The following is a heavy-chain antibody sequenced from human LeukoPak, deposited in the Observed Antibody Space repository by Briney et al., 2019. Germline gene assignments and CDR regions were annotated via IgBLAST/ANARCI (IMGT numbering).Heavy chain of an antibody. CDR2: VYTGGRT. V-gene: IGHV3-53*05. Sequence: PGGSLRLSCATSGFTIGKSDMAWVRQAPGKGLEWVPIVYTGGRTFHADSVKGRFTMSRDQSKNTVGLQMNSLRSEDTALYYCARGSMPGTGLPFDYWGQGTQVSVSS. D-gene: IGHD3-9*01. CDR1: GFTIGKSD. J-gene: IGHJ4*02. CDR3: ARGSMPGTGLPFDY.